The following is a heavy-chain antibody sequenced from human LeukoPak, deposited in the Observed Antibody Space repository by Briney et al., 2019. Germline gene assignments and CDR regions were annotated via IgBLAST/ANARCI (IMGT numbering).Heavy chain of an antibody. CDR2: INTNTGNP. CDR3: ARVGQAILTGLDY. Sequence: ASVKVSCKASGGTFSNYAISWVRQAPGQGLEWMGWINTNTGNPTYAQGFTGRFVFSLDTSVSTAYLQISSLKAEDTAVYYCARVGQAILTGLDYWGQGTLVTVSS. J-gene: IGHJ4*02. D-gene: IGHD3-9*01. V-gene: IGHV7-4-1*02. CDR1: GGTFSNYA.